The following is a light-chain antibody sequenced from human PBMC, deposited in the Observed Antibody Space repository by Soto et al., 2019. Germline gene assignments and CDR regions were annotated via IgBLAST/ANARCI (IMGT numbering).Light chain of an antibody. CDR1: SSNIGSNY. J-gene: IGLJ1*01. V-gene: IGLV1-47*01. CDR3: AAWDDSLSALYV. Sequence: QSVLTQPPSASGTPGQRVTISCSGSSSNIGSNYVYWYQQLPGTAPKLLIYRNNQRPSGVPDRFSGSKSGTSASLAISGLRSEDEADYYCAAWDDSLSALYVSGTGTKVTVL. CDR2: RNN.